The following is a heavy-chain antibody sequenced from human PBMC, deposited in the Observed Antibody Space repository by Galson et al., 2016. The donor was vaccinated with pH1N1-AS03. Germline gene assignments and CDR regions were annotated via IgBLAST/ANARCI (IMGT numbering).Heavy chain of an antibody. V-gene: IGHV4-59*01. Sequence: SETLSLTCAVSGGSISDYYLSWIRQPPGKGLEWIGHIHHSGNTYYNPSLKSRVTISVDTSKTQFSLKMTSVTAADTAVYFCAAGHGGQFDYWGQGTLVTASS. CDR3: AAGHGGQFDY. CDR2: IHHSGNT. CDR1: GGSISDYY. J-gene: IGHJ4*02. D-gene: IGHD3-10*01.